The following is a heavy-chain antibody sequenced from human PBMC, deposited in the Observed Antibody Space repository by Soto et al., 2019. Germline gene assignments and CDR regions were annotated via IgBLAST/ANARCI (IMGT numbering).Heavy chain of an antibody. J-gene: IGHJ5*02. CDR1: GGTFSSYA. CDR2: IIPIFGTA. Sequence: QVQLVQSGAEVKKPGSSVKVSCKASGGTFSSYAISWVRQAPGQGLEWMGGIIPIFGTANYAQKFQGRVTITADKSTSTAYMELSSLRAEDTAVYYCAREVMAGYDILTGYYPDWYDPWGQRTLVTVSS. CDR3: AREVMAGYDILTGYYPDWYDP. V-gene: IGHV1-69*06. D-gene: IGHD3-9*01.